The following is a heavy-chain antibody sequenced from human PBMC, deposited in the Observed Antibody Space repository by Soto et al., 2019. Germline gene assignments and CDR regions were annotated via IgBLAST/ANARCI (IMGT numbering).Heavy chain of an antibody. Sequence: SETLSLTCAVSGGSISSSSYYWGWIRQPPGKGLEWIGTIYYTGSTYYNPSLKSRVTISVDTSKNQFSLKLSSVTAADTAVYYCAREYYYGSGPWYWGQGTLVTVSS. D-gene: IGHD3-10*01. J-gene: IGHJ4*02. V-gene: IGHV4-39*02. CDR2: IYYTGST. CDR3: AREYYYGSGPWY. CDR1: GGSISSSSYY.